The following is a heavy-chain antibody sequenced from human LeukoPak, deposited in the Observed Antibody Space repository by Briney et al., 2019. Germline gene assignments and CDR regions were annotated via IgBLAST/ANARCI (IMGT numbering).Heavy chain of an antibody. CDR1: GFTFSSYS. V-gene: IGHV3-48*02. CDR3: ARDYYGDYYFDY. Sequence: GGSLRLSCAASGFTFSSYSMNWVRQAPGKGLDWISYISSGSNTIYYADSVKGRFTISRDNAKNSLYLQMNSLRDEDTAVYYCARDYYGDYYFDYWGQGTLVTVSS. J-gene: IGHJ4*02. D-gene: IGHD3-22*01. CDR2: ISSGSNTI.